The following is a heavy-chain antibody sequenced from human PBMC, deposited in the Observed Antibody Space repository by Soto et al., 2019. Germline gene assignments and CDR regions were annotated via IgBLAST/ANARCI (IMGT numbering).Heavy chain of an antibody. V-gene: IGHV3-23*01. J-gene: IGHJ4*01. CDR3: ANEYYYGSGPSDYYFDH. D-gene: IGHD3-10*01. Sequence: PGGSLRLSCAASGFTFSSYAMSWVRQAPGKGLEWVSASSGSGGSTYYADSVKGRFTISRDNSKDTLYLQMNSLRAEDTAVYYCANEYYYGSGPSDYYFDHWGHGTLVTVSS. CDR1: GFTFSSYA. CDR2: SSGSGGST.